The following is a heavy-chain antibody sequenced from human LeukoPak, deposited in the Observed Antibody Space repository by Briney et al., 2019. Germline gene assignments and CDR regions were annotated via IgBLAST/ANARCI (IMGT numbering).Heavy chain of an antibody. CDR3: ARATTGEPYSWFDP. V-gene: IGHV4-59*01. J-gene: IGHJ5*02. Sequence: SETLSLTCTVSGGSISSYYWSWIRQPPGKGLEWIGYIYYTGSTNYNPSLRSRVTISVDTSKNQFSLKLSSVTAADTAVYYCARATTGEPYSWFDPWGQGTLVTVSP. D-gene: IGHD7-27*01. CDR1: GGSISSYY. CDR2: IYYTGST.